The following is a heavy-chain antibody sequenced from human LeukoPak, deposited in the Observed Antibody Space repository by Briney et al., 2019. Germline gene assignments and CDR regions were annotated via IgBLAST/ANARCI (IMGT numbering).Heavy chain of an antibody. CDR1: GFTFSGSA. V-gene: IGHV3-73*01. CDR2: IRSKANSYAT. CDR3: TRLYTFGGVIVPN. J-gene: IGHJ4*02. Sequence: GGSLRLSCAASGFTFSGSAMHWVRQASGKGLEWVGRIRSKANSYATAYAASVKGRFTISRDDSKNTAYLQMNGLKTEDTAVYYCTRLYTFGGVIVPNWGQGTLVTVSS. D-gene: IGHD3-16*02.